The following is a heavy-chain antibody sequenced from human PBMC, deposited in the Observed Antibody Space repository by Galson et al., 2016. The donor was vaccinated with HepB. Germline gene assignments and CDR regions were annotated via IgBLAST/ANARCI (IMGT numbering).Heavy chain of an antibody. J-gene: IGHJ3*02. CDR3: ARRWKEMATITDAFDI. V-gene: IGHV3-53*01. CDR2: IYSGGST. D-gene: IGHD5-24*01. CDR1: GFTVSSNY. Sequence: SLRLSCAVSGFTVSSNYMSWVRQAPGKGLEWVSLIYSGGSTYYADSVKGRFTISRDNSKNTVYLQMNTLRAEDTAVYYCARRWKEMATITDAFDIWGQGTMVTASS.